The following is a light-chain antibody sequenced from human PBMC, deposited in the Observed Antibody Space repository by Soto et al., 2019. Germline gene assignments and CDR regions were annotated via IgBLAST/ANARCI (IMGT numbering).Light chain of an antibody. Sequence: QSVLTQPPSASGTPGQGVTISCSGSSSNIGSNTVNGYQQLPGTAPKLLIYSNNQRPSGVPDRFSGSKSGTSASLAISGLQSEDEADYYCAAWDDSLNVVVFGGGTKLTVL. V-gene: IGLV1-44*01. CDR1: SSNIGSNT. J-gene: IGLJ2*01. CDR2: SNN. CDR3: AAWDDSLNVVV.